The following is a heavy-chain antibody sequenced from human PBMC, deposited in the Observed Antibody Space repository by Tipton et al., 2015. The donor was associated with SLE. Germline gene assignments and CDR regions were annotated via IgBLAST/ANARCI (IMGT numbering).Heavy chain of an antibody. CDR2: IYYSGST. J-gene: IGHJ6*02. D-gene: IGHD3-3*01. V-gene: IGHV4-39*07. CDR3: ARRAGVVIPDLYYGMDV. CDR1: GGSISSSSYY. Sequence: TLSLTCTVSGGSISSSSYYWGWIRQPPGKGLEWIGSIYYSGSTYYTPSLKSRVTISVDTSKNQFSLKLSSVTAADTAVYYCARRAGVVIPDLYYGMDVWGQGTTVTVSS.